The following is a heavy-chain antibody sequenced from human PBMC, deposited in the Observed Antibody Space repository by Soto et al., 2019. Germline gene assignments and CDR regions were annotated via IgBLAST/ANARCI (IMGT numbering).Heavy chain of an antibody. D-gene: IGHD1-26*01. Sequence: QVQLQESGPGLVKPSQTLSLTCTVSGGSISSGDYYWSWIRQPPGKGLEWIGYIYYSGSTYYNPSLKCRVTISVDTSKHQFSLKLSSVTAADTAVYYCARDLGLKYSGSRDYFGWFDPWGQGTLVTVSS. V-gene: IGHV4-30-4*01. CDR3: ARDLGLKYSGSRDYFGWFDP. CDR1: GGSISSGDYY. CDR2: IYYSGST. J-gene: IGHJ5*02.